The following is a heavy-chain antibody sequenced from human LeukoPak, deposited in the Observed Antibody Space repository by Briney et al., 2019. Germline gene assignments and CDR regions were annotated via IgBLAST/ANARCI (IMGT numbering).Heavy chain of an antibody. CDR2: ISSSSSYI. CDR1: GFIFRNHG. CDR3: ARDIAAADTSGFGY. V-gene: IGHV3-21*01. J-gene: IGHJ4*02. D-gene: IGHD6-13*01. Sequence: GGSLRLSCAASGFIFRNHGMNWVRQAPGKGLEWVSSISSSSSYIYYADSVKGRFTISRDNAKNSLYLQMNSLRAEDTAVYYCARDIAAADTSGFGYWGQGTLVTVSS.